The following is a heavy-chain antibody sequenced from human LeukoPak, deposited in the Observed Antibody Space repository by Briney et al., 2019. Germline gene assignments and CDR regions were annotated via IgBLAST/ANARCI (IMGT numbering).Heavy chain of an antibody. V-gene: IGHV3-11*04. D-gene: IGHD3-10*01. J-gene: IGHJ4*02. CDR2: ISSSGSTI. CDR1: GFTFSDYY. Sequence: GGSLRLSCAASGFTFSDYYMSWIRQAPGKGLEWVSYISSSGSTIYYADSVKGRFTISRDNAKNSLYLQMNSLRAEDTSVYYCARERGYYYGSGTYLSGYFDYWGQGTLVTVSS. CDR3: ARERGYYYGSGTYLSGYFDY.